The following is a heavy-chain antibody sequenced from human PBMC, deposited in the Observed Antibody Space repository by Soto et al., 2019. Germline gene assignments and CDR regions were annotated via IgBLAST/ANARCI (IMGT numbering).Heavy chain of an antibody. CDR1: GGSFTSNNW. D-gene: IGHD1-7*01. J-gene: IGHJ4*02. V-gene: IGHV4-4*02. Sequence: SETLSLTCAVSGGSFTSNNWWTWVRQPPGQGLEWIGEIYRTGSTNYNPSLKSRVTISLDKSENQFSLKVTSLTAADTAVYYCASRNPGTSVDYWGQGTLVTVSS. CDR2: IYRTGST. CDR3: ASRNPGTSVDY.